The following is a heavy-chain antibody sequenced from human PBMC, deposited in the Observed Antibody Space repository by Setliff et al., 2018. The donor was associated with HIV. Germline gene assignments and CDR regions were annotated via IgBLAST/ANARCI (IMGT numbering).Heavy chain of an antibody. Sequence: SETLSLTCSVSGGSISSGTYYWGWIRQPPGKGLEWIGSMSHSGSTLYNPSLKSRVTISVDTSKNQFSLKLSSVTAADTAVYYCASTLQYDAFDIWGQGTMVTVSS. CDR3: ASTLQYDAFDI. CDR2: MSHSGST. D-gene: IGHD4-4*01. V-gene: IGHV4-39*07. CDR1: GGSISSGTYY. J-gene: IGHJ3*02.